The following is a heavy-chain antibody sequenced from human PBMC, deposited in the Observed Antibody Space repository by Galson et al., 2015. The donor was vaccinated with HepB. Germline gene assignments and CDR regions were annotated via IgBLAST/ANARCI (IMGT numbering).Heavy chain of an antibody. V-gene: IGHV1-46*01. Sequence: SVKVSCKASGYTFTSYYMHWVRQAPGQGLEWMGIINPSGGSTSYAQKFQGRVTMTRDTSTSTVYMELSSLRSEDTAVYYCARVLNIGGYSHYFDYWGQGTLVTVSS. J-gene: IGHJ4*02. CDR3: ARVLNIGGYSHYFDY. CDR1: GYTFTSYY. D-gene: IGHD3-22*01. CDR2: INPSGGST.